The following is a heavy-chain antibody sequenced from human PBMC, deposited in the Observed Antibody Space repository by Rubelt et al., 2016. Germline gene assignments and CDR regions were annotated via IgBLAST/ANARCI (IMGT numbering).Heavy chain of an antibody. V-gene: IGHV3-23*01. CDR3: ARWPIDY. J-gene: IGHJ4*02. CDR2: ISGSGGNT. CDR1: GFTFSNYA. D-gene: IGHD5-24*01. Sequence: VQLLDSGGGLVQPGGSLRLSCATSGFTFSNYAMSWVRQAPGKGLEWVSAISGSGGNTYYADFAKGRFTISRDNAKNSLYLQMNSLRGEDTAVYYCARWPIDYWGQGTLVTVSS.